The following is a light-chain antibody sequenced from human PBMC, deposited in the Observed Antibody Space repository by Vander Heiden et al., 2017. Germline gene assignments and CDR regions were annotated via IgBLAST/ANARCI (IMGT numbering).Light chain of an antibody. CDR2: LGS. Sequence: DIVMTQSPLSLPVTPGEPASISCRSSQSLLHSNGYNYLDWYLQKPGQSPQLLIYLGSNPASGLPDRFSGSGPATDFTLKISRVKAEDVGVYYCRQALQTLLTFGGGTKVXIK. CDR1: QSLLHSNGYNY. V-gene: IGKV2-28*01. CDR3: RQALQTLLT. J-gene: IGKJ4*01.